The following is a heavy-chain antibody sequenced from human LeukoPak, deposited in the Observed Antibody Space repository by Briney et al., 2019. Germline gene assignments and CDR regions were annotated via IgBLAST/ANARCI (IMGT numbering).Heavy chain of an antibody. J-gene: IGHJ4*02. Sequence: PSETLSLTCTVSGGSISSYYWSWIRQPPGKGLEWIGYIYYSGSTNYNPSLKSRVTISVDTSKNQFSLKLSSVTAADTAVYYCARLGLEKAFDYWGQGTLVTVSS. CDR3: ARLGLEKAFDY. V-gene: IGHV4-59*08. CDR1: GGSISSYY. D-gene: IGHD3-3*01. CDR2: IYYSGST.